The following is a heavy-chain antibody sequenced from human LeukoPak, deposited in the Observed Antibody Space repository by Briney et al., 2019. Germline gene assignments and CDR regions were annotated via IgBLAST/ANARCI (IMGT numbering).Heavy chain of an antibody. Sequence: SETLSLTCTVYGGSISSGDYYWSWIRQPPGKGLEWIGYIYYSGSTYYNPSLKSRVTISVDTSKNQFSLKLSSVTAADTAVYYCASFYQAYYFDYWGQGTLVTVSS. CDR2: IYYSGST. J-gene: IGHJ4*02. V-gene: IGHV4-30-4*01. CDR1: GGSISSGDYY. CDR3: ASFYQAYYFDY. D-gene: IGHD2-21*01.